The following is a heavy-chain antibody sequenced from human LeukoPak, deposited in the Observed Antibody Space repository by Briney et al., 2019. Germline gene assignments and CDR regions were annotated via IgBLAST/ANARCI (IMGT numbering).Heavy chain of an antibody. D-gene: IGHD3-10*01. V-gene: IGHV4-59*01. CDR3: ARVPYGSGSYYDY. CDR2: IYYSGST. CDR1: GGSISSYY. J-gene: IGHJ4*02. Sequence: PSETLSLTCTVSGGSISSYYWSWIRQPPGKGLEWIGYIYYSGSTNYNPSPKSRVAISVDTSKNQFSLKLSSVTAADTAVYYCARVPYGSGSYYDYWGQGTLVTVSS.